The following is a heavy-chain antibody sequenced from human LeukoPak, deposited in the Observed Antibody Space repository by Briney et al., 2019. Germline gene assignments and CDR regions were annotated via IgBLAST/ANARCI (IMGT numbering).Heavy chain of an antibody. Sequence: GESLKISCNGAGYRFTTYWIAWVRQMPGKGLEWMGIIYPGDSDTRYSPSFQGQVTISVDKSISTAYLQWSSLKASDTAMYYCARRGGGRDYYYMDVWGKGTTVTVSS. D-gene: IGHD3-16*01. V-gene: IGHV5-51*01. CDR3: ARRGGGRDYYYMDV. J-gene: IGHJ6*03. CDR2: IYPGDSDT. CDR1: GYRFTTYW.